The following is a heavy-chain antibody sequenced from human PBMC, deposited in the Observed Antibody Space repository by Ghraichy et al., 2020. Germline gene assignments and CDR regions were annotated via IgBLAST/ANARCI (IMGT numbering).Heavy chain of an antibody. V-gene: IGHV3-21*01. Sequence: GGSLRLSCAASGFTFTNYAMNWVRQAPGKGLEWVSAISWSGSHIFYPDSMKGRFTISRDDAKSSLSLQMTSLRVEDTALYYCARGVREQGFDYWGQGTLVTVSS. CDR3: ARGVREQGFDY. CDR2: ISWSGSHI. D-gene: IGHD1/OR15-1a*01. J-gene: IGHJ4*02. CDR1: GFTFTNYA.